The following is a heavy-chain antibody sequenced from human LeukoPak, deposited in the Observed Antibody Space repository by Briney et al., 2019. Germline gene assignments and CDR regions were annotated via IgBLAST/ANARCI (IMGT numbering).Heavy chain of an antibody. Sequence: ASVKVSCNASGYTFTNYYMHWVRQAPGQGLEWMGIISPSGDTTNYAQKFQGRVSMIRDSSTSTVYMELSSLRSDDTAVYYCARIPEMTTMKGLGYWGQGTLVTVSS. D-gene: IGHD5-24*01. J-gene: IGHJ4*02. CDR3: ARIPEMTTMKGLGY. V-gene: IGHV1-46*01. CDR1: GYTFTNYY. CDR2: ISPSGDTT.